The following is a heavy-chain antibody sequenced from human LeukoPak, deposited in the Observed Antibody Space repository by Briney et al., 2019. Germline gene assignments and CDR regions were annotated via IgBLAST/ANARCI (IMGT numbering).Heavy chain of an antibody. CDR3: ARERYSPGDDAFDL. CDR2: ITSNGRNT. J-gene: IGHJ3*01. D-gene: IGHD6-13*01. Sequence: PGGSLRLSCAASQFTFISYSMHWVRQAPGKGLEYVSGITSNGRNTYYANSVKGRFTISRDNSKNTVYLQMGSLRPEDMAVYYCARERYSPGDDAFDLWGQGTMVTVPS. CDR1: QFTFISYS. V-gene: IGHV3-64*01.